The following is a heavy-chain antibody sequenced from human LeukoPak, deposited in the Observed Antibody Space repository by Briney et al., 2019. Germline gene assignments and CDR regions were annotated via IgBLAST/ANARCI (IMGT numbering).Heavy chain of an antibody. V-gene: IGHV3-23*01. CDR2: VSGSGEST. Sequence: GGSLRLSCAASGFPFSCHAMNWVRQAPGRGLEWVSGVSGSGESTYYADSVKGRFTISSDNSKQMLYLQMNSLGAEDTAVYYCAKGFTSTALFDYWGQGTLVTVSS. CDR3: AKGFTSTALFDY. D-gene: IGHD5-18*01. J-gene: IGHJ4*02. CDR1: GFPFSCHA.